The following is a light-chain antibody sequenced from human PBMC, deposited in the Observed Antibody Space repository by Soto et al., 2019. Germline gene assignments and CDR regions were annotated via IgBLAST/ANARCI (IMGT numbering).Light chain of an antibody. Sequence: EMVMTQSPVTLSVSPGERATLSCRASQSVSSSYLAWYQQKPGQAPRLLIYGASSRATGIPDRFSGSGSGTDFTLTISRLEPEDFAVYYCQQYGSSAITFGQGTRLEIK. CDR3: QQYGSSAIT. V-gene: IGKV3-20*01. CDR2: GAS. CDR1: QSVSSSY. J-gene: IGKJ5*01.